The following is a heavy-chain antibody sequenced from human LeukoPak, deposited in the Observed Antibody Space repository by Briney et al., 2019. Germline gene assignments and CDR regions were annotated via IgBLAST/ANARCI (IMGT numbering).Heavy chain of an antibody. CDR3: ARDPGDGYNLVSNYGMDV. J-gene: IGHJ6*02. CDR2: INPSGGST. V-gene: IGHV1-46*01. Sequence: ASVKVSSAASGYTFTIYYMHWVRQAPGQGLEWMGIINPSGGSTSYAQKFQGRVTITRDTSTSTVYMELSSLRSEDTAVYYCARDPGDGYNLVSNYGMDVWGQGTTVTVSS. CDR1: GYTFTIYY. D-gene: IGHD5-24*01.